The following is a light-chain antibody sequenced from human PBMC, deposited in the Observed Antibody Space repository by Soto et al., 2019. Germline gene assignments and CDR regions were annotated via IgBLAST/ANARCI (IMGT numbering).Light chain of an antibody. J-gene: IGKJ1*01. CDR3: QQSYSTSWT. Sequence: DIQMTQSPSSLSASVGDRVTITCRASQSISSYLNWYQQKPGKAPKLLIYAASSLQSGVPSRFSGSGAGTDFTLTIISLQPEGFATYYCQQSYSTSWTFGQGTKVEIK. CDR2: AAS. V-gene: IGKV1-39*01. CDR1: QSISSY.